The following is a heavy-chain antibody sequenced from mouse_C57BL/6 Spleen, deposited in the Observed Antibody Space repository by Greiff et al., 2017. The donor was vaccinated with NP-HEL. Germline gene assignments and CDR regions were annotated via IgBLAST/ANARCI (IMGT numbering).Heavy chain of an antibody. CDR2: IDPSDSET. D-gene: IGHD1-1*01. V-gene: IGHV1-52*01. CDR1: GYTFTSYW. Sequence: VQLQQSGAELVRPGSSVKLSCKASGYTFTSYWMHWVKQRPIQGLEWIGNIDPSDSETHYNQKFKDKATLTVDKSSSTAYMQLSSLTSEDAAVYYCARRYYYGSSYGAMDYWGQGTSVTVSS. CDR3: ARRYYYGSSYGAMDY. J-gene: IGHJ4*01.